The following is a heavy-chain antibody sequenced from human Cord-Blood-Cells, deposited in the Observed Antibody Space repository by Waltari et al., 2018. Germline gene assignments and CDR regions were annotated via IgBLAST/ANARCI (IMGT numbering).Heavy chain of an antibody. CDR3: ARLHCGGDCYYYYYGMDV. D-gene: IGHD2-21*01. J-gene: IGHJ6*02. CDR2: ISAYNGNT. Sequence: QVQLVQSGAEVKKPGASVKVSCKASGYTFTSYGISWVRQAPGQGLEWMGWISAYNGNTNYAQKLQGRVTMTTDTSTSTAYMELRSLRSDDTAVYYCARLHCGGDCYYYYYGMDVWGQGTTVTVSS. V-gene: IGHV1-18*01. CDR1: GYTFTSYG.